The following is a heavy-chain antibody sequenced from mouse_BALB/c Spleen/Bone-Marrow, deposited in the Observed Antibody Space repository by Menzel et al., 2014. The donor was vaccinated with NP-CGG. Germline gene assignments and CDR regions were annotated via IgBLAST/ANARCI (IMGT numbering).Heavy chain of an antibody. D-gene: IGHD1-1*01. CDR3: ARYYSATRYYFDY. Sequence: EVKLQESGAELVKPGASVKLSCTASGFNIKDTYMHWVKQRPEQGLEWIGRIDPANGNTKYDPKFQGKATITADTSSNTAYLQLKSLTSEDTAVYYCARYYSATRYYFDYCGQGTTLTVSS. J-gene: IGHJ2*01. V-gene: IGHV14-3*02. CDR1: GFNIKDTY. CDR2: IDPANGNT.